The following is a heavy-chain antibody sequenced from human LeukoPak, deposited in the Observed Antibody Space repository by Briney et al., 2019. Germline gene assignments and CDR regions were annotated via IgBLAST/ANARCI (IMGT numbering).Heavy chain of an antibody. V-gene: IGHV3-30*04. CDR1: GFTFSDYA. CDR2: ISYDGSNK. J-gene: IGHJ5*02. Sequence: GGSLRLSCAASGFTFSDYAMTWVRQAPGKGLEWVAVISYDGSNKYYADSVKGRFTISRDNSKNTLYLQMNSLRAEDTAVYYCARVLPDSRWIQPFDPWGQGTLVTVSS. CDR3: ARVLPDSRWIQPFDP. D-gene: IGHD5-18*01.